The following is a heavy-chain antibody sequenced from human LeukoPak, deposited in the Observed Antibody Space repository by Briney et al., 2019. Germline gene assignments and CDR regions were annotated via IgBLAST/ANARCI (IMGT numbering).Heavy chain of an antibody. CDR2: ISGSGDTT. Sequence: GGSLRLSCAASGFTFSNYAMRWVRQAPGKGLEWVSGISGSGDTTYYADSVKGRFTISRDNSKNTLHLQMNSLRAEDTAVYYCARRSGVAVAGAFDYWGQGTLVTVSS. J-gene: IGHJ4*02. V-gene: IGHV3-23*01. D-gene: IGHD6-19*01. CDR1: GFTFSNYA. CDR3: ARRSGVAVAGAFDY.